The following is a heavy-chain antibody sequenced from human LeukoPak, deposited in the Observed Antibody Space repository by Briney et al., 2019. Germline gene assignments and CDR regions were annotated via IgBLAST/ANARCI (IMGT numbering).Heavy chain of an antibody. CDR3: ARGLDYGDYPAFDY. CDR2: INHSGST. V-gene: IGHV4-34*01. D-gene: IGHD4-17*01. Sequence: SETLSLTCAVYGGSFSGYYWSWIRQPPGKGLEWIGEINHSGSTNYNPSLKSRVTISVDTSKNQFCLKLSSVTAAETAVYYCARGLDYGDYPAFDYWGQGTLVTVSS. CDR1: GGSFSGYY. J-gene: IGHJ4*02.